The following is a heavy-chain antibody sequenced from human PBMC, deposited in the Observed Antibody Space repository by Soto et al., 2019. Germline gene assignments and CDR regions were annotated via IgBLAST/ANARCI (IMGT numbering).Heavy chain of an antibody. Sequence: QVQLVQSGAEVKKPGASVKVSCKASGYTFTGYYMHWVRQAPGQGLEWMGWINPIFGTANYAQKFQGRVTITADESTSAAYMELSSLRSEDTAVYYCARGPYYYDSSGYYPYYFDYWGQGTLVTVSS. CDR3: ARGPYYYDSSGYYPYYFDY. CDR2: INPIFGTA. V-gene: IGHV1-69*01. D-gene: IGHD3-22*01. CDR1: GYTFTGYY. J-gene: IGHJ4*02.